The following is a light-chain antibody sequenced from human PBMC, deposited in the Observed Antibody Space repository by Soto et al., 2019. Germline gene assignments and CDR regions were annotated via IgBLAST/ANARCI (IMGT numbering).Light chain of an antibody. Sequence: EILLAQSPATLSLSPGERATLSCKASQDVSIFLAWYQQKPGQAPRLLIHDASNRATVVPARFSGSGSGRDFTLTITSLEPEDFAVYYWRPRSTGLYTFGQVTKLEV. V-gene: IGKV3-11*02. CDR1: QDVSIF. CDR2: DAS. J-gene: IGKJ2*01. CDR3: RPRSTGLYT.